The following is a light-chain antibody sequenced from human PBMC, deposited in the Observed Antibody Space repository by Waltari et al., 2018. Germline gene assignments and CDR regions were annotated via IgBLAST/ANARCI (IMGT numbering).Light chain of an antibody. CDR3: QTGGHGTWV. CDR1: SGHSSNV. J-gene: IGLJ3*02. Sequence: QLVLTQSPSASASLGASVKLTRTLSSGHSSNVIAWLQQRPAKGPRYLMKVNSDGSHSKGDEIPDRFSGSSSGAERYLTISNLQSEDEADYFCQTGGHGTWVFGGGTTLTVL. CDR2: VNSDGSH. V-gene: IGLV4-69*01.